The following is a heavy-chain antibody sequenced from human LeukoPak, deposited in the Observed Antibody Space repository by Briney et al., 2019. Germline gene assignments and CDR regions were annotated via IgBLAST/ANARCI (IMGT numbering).Heavy chain of an antibody. CDR2: IHSNGGT. V-gene: IGHV4-59*08. CDR3: ARHVSGIYGSRGDLDH. CDR1: GGSINNFY. Sequence: SEPPSLTCSVSGGSINNFYWSWIRQPPGMRLEWIGYIHSNGGTNYNPSLKSRITMLVDTSKNQFSLKLNSVTAADTAVYYCARHVSGIYGSRGDLDHWGPGTLVTVSS. D-gene: IGHD3-10*01. J-gene: IGHJ4*02.